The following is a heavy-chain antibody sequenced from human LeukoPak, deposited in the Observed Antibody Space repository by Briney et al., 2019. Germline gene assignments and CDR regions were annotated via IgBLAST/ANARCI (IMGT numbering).Heavy chain of an antibody. CDR3: ARHMESENWFDP. J-gene: IGHJ5*02. CDR1: GGSIFNYY. D-gene: IGHD1-1*01. V-gene: IGHV4-59*08. Sequence: PSETLSLTCTVSGGSIFNYYWTWIRQPPGKGLEWIGSIYFSGSTNYNPSLKSRFTISVDTSKNQFSLKLSSVTAADTAVYYCARHMESENWFDPWGQGTLVTVSS. CDR2: IYFSGST.